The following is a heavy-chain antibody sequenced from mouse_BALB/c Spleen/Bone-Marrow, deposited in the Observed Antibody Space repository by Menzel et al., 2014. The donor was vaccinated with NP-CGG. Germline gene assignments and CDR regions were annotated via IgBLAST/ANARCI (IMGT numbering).Heavy chain of an antibody. J-gene: IGHJ2*01. Sequence: EVHLVESGGGLVQPGGSRKLSCAASGFTFSSFGMHWVRQAPEKGLEWVAYISSGSSTIYYADTVKGRFTISRDNPKNTLFLQMTSLRSEVTAMYYCARSYYGSSYYFDYWGQGTTPTVSS. CDR2: ISSGSSTI. CDR3: ARSYYGSSYYFDY. V-gene: IGHV5-17*02. D-gene: IGHD1-1*01. CDR1: GFTFSSFG.